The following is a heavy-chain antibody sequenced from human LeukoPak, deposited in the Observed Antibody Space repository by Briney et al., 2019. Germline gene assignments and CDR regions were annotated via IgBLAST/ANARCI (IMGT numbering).Heavy chain of an antibody. Sequence: SETLSLTCTVSGGSISSSSYYWSWIRQPPGKGLEWIGYIYYSGSTNYNPSLKSRVTISVDTSKNQFSLKLSSVTAADTAVYYCARQLVYYDFWSGYSQYNWFDPWGQGTLVTVSS. CDR3: ARQLVYYDFWSGYSQYNWFDP. CDR2: IYYSGST. CDR1: GGSISSSSYY. V-gene: IGHV4-61*01. D-gene: IGHD3-3*01. J-gene: IGHJ5*02.